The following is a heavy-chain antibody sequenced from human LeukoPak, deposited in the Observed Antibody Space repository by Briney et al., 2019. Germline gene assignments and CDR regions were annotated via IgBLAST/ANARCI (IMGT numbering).Heavy chain of an antibody. V-gene: IGHV3-53*01. J-gene: IGHJ4*02. D-gene: IGHD3-22*01. CDR3: ARDLAYYDSSGYFDY. CDR2: IYSGGKV. Sequence: GGSLRLSCAASGFTVSSTYMSWVRQAPGKGLEWVSVIYSGGKVYYIDSVKGRFTISRDTSKNTLYLQMNSLRAEDTAVYYCARDLAYYDSSGYFDYWGQGTLVTVSS. CDR1: GFTVSSTY.